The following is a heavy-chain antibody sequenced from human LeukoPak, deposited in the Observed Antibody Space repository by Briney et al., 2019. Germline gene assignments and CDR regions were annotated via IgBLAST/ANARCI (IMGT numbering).Heavy chain of an antibody. V-gene: IGHV3-48*04. D-gene: IGHD3-16*01. CDR2: ISSSSSAR. Sequence: PGGSLRLSCAASGFTFSSHSMNWVRQAPGKGLEWVSYISSSSSARYYADSVKGRFTISRDNAKNSLYLQMSNLRAEDTAVYFCARGGGLDVWGQGATVTVSS. CDR3: ARGGGLDV. J-gene: IGHJ6*02. CDR1: GFTFSSHS.